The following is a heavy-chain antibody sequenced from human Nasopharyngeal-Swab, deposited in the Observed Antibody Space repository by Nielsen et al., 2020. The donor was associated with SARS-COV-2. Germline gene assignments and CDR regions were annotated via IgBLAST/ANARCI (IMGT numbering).Heavy chain of an antibody. Sequence: GESLKISCVASGFNLGDYYMDWVGQAPGKWLEWLGNVRFNANTYTAEYAATVTDRFTISREESMNLLFLQMNSLKTEDTAVYYCARIGICNNDWCGSYDSWGQGTLVTVSS. CDR2: VRFNANTYTA. CDR3: ARIGICNNDWCGSYDS. D-gene: IGHD3-9*01. CDR1: GFNLGDYY. J-gene: IGHJ4*02. V-gene: IGHV3-72*01.